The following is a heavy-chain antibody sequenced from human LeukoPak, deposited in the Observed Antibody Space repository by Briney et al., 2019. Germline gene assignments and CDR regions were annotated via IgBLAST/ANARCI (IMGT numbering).Heavy chain of an antibody. CDR1: GFTFSSYD. Sequence: PWGSLRLSCAASGFTFSSYDMSWVRQAPGKGLQWVSAVSSGGDRTYYADSVKGRFSISRDNSKNTLYLQMNSLSADDTAVYYCASGGGYCSTTSCYVLYYWGQGALVTVSS. CDR2: VSSGGDRT. D-gene: IGHD2-2*01. J-gene: IGHJ4*02. V-gene: IGHV3-23*01. CDR3: ASGGGYCSTTSCYVLYY.